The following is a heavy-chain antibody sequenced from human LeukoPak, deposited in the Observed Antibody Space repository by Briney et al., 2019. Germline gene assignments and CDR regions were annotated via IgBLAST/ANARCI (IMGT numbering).Heavy chain of an antibody. J-gene: IGHJ4*02. Sequence: ASVKVSCKTSGYTFSDYYIHWIRQALGQGLEWVGWINPNSGDTDYAQKFQGRVSMTRDTSTSTVYMELSSLRSEDTAMYWCARGYYDSSGYDPGLGYWGQGTLVTVSS. CDR1: GYTFSDYY. CDR3: ARGYYDSSGYDPGLGY. V-gene: IGHV1-2*02. D-gene: IGHD3-22*01. CDR2: INPNSGDT.